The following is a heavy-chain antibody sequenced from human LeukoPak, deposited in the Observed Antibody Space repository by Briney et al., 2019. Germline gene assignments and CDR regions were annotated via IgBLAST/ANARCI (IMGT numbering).Heavy chain of an antibody. CDR3: ARDSVAGLNY. D-gene: IGHD6-19*01. CDR2: ISYSGTT. CDR1: GGSISSTPYN. Sequence: PSETLSLTCTVSGGSISSTPYNWGWIRQPPGKGLEWIGTISYSGTTYYNPSLKSRVTISVDKSKNQFSLKLSSVTAADTAVYYCARDSVAGLNYWGQGTLVTVSS. V-gene: IGHV4-39*07. J-gene: IGHJ4*02.